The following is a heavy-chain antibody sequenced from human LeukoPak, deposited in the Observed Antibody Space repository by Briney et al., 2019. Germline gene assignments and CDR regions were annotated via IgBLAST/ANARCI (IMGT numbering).Heavy chain of an antibody. Sequence: PGGSLRLSCAASGFTFRSFAMSWVRQAPGKGLEWVSDISGSGGSTYSTDSVRGRCTISRDTSKNTLFLQMNSLRVEDTAVYYCAKGRSSTSSARADYFDYWGQGTLVTVSS. D-gene: IGHD2-2*01. J-gene: IGHJ4*02. CDR2: ISGSGGST. CDR1: GFTFRSFA. V-gene: IGHV3-23*01. CDR3: AKGRSSTSSARADYFDY.